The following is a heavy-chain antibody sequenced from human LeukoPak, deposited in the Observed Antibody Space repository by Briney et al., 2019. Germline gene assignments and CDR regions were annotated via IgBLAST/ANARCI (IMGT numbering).Heavy chain of an antibody. CDR1: GYTFTGYY. J-gene: IGHJ6*03. CDR3: ARALMMEKKGDYYYYMDV. V-gene: IGHV1-2*02. D-gene: IGHD3-16*01. CDR2: INPNSGGT. Sequence: GASVKVSCKASGYTFTGYYMHWVRQAPGQGLEWMGWINPNSGGTNYAQKFQGRVTMTRDTSISTAYMELSRLRSDDTAVYYCARALMMEKKGDYYYYMDVWGKGTTVTISS.